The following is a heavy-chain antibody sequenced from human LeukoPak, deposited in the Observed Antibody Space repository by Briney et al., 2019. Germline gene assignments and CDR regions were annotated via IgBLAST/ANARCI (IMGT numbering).Heavy chain of an antibody. Sequence: GRSLRLSCVASGFTFSSYAMHWVRQAPGKGLEWVAVISYDGGNTYYADSVKGRFTISRDNSKNTLYLQLNSLRAEDTAVYYCARDSTYYYGSGSSGPHYFDYWGQGTLVTVSS. D-gene: IGHD3-10*01. CDR1: GFTFSSYA. V-gene: IGHV3-30*01. CDR2: ISYDGGNT. CDR3: ARDSTYYYGSGSSGPHYFDY. J-gene: IGHJ4*02.